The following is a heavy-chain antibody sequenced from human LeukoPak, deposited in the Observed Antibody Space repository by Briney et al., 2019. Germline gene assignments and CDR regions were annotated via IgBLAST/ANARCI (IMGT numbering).Heavy chain of an antibody. CDR3: ARPTTYYYDSSGYTDAFDI. CDR2: IYDSGST. D-gene: IGHD3-22*01. CDR1: GGSISSSSYY. J-gene: IGHJ3*02. Sequence: PSETLSLTCTVSGGSISSSSYYWGWLRQPPGTGLEGLGSIYDSGSTYYNPSRKSRVTISVDTSKNQFSLKLSSVTAADTAVYYCARPTTYYYDSSGYTDAFDIWGQGTMVTVSS. V-gene: IGHV4-39*01.